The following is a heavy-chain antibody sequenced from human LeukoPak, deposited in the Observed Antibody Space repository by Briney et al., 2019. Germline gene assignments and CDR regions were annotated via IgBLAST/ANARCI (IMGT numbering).Heavy chain of an antibody. Sequence: GGSLRLSCAASGFTFSSYAMNWVRQAPGKGLEWVSSISSSSSYIYYADSVKGRFTISRDNAKNSLYLQMNSLRAEDTAVYYCARIATVTTDGPYYFDYWGQGTLVTVSS. CDR3: ARIATVTTDGPYYFDY. D-gene: IGHD4-17*01. V-gene: IGHV3-21*01. CDR1: GFTFSSYA. J-gene: IGHJ4*02. CDR2: ISSSSSYI.